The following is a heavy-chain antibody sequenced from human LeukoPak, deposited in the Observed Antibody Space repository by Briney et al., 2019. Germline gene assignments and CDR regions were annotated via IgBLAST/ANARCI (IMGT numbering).Heavy chain of an antibody. Sequence: GGSLRLSCAASGFTFSSYWMSWVRQAPGKGLEWVANIKQDGSEKYYVDSVKGRFTISRDNAKNPLYLQMNSLRAEDTAVHYCARDAPSDFWSGPRYYYYYYMDVWGKGTTVTVSS. J-gene: IGHJ6*03. V-gene: IGHV3-7*01. CDR3: ARDAPSDFWSGPRYYYYYYMDV. D-gene: IGHD3-3*01. CDR2: IKQDGSEK. CDR1: GFTFSSYW.